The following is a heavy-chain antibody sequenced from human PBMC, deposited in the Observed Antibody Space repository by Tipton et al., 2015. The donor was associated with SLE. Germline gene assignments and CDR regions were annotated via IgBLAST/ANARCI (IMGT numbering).Heavy chain of an antibody. CDR1: GFNFDDYA. Sequence: SLRLSCAGSGFNFDDYAIHWVRQPPGKGLEWVSGISWNSVGIGYVDSVKGRFTISRDNAKNSLYVEMNSLRVEDTAVYYCARAAELGSSGWYYFDYWGQGTLVIVSS. CDR3: ARAAELGSSGWYYFDY. J-gene: IGHJ4*02. CDR2: ISWNSVGI. V-gene: IGHV3-9*01. D-gene: IGHD6-13*01.